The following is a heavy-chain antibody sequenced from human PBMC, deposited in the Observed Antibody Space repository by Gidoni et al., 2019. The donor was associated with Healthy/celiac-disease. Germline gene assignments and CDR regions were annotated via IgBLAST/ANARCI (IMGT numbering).Heavy chain of an antibody. J-gene: IGHJ5*02. D-gene: IGHD2-2*01. CDR3: AHSGGGVVVPAAKENWFDP. CDR1: GFSLSTSGVG. CDR2: IYWDDDK. V-gene: IGHV2-5*02. Sequence: QITLKESGPTLVKPTQTLTLTCTFSGFSLSTSGVGVGWIRQPPGKALEWLALIYWDDDKRYSPSLKSRLTITKDTSKNQVVLTMTNMDPVDTATYYCAHSGGGVVVPAAKENWFDPWGQGTLVTVSS.